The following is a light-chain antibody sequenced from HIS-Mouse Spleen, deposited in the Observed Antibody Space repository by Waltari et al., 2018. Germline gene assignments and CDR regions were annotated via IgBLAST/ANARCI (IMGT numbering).Light chain of an antibody. CDR2: EDS. J-gene: IGLJ2*01. V-gene: IGLV3-10*01. CDR1: ALPKKY. CDR3: YSTDSSGNHRV. Sequence: SYELTQPPSVSVSPGQTARITCSGDALPKKYAYWYQQNSGQAPVLVIYEDSKRPSGRPEGFSGSSSGTMATLTISGAQVEDEADYYCYSTDSSGNHRVFGGGTKLTVL.